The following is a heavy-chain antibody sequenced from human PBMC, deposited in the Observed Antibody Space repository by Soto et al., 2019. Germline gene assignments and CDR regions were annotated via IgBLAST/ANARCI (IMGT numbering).Heavy chain of an antibody. Sequence: QVQLVESGGGLVRPGESLRLSCAASEFTFSDYYMSWIRQAPGKGLEWVSYISSSGNTIYYADSVKGRFTISRDNAKNSLYLQMNSLRAEDTAAYYCARRYSGGRAFDICGQGTMVTVSS. CDR1: EFTFSDYY. J-gene: IGHJ3*02. V-gene: IGHV3-11*01. CDR3: ARRYSGGRAFDI. D-gene: IGHD5-12*01. CDR2: ISSSGNTI.